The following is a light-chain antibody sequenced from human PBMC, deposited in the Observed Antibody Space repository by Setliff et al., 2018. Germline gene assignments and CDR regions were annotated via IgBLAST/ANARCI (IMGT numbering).Light chain of an antibody. CDR3: GSFSSTTTFYV. CDR2: EVT. V-gene: IGLV2-8*01. CDR1: SSDVGGYKY. J-gene: IGLJ1*01. Sequence: LAQPPSASGSPGQSVTISCTGTSSDVGGYKYVSWFQQHPGKAPKLMIYEVTKRPSGVPDRFSGSKSGNTASLTVSGLQAEDEADYFCGSFSSTTTFYVFGPGTKVTVL.